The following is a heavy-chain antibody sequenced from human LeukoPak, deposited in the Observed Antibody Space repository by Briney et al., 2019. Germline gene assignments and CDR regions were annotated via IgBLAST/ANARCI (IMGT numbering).Heavy chain of an antibody. D-gene: IGHD3-22*01. CDR3: AREGPYYDSSGYIPYFHY. V-gene: IGHV4-61*02. CDR2: INTSGST. J-gene: IGHJ4*02. CDR1: GGSISSGNYY. Sequence: PSETLSLTCTVSGGSISSGNYYWNWIRQPAGKGLEWIGRINTSGSTHYNPSLKSRVTISVDTSKSHFSLKLSSVTAADTAVYYCAREGPYYDSSGYIPYFHYWGQGTLVTVSS.